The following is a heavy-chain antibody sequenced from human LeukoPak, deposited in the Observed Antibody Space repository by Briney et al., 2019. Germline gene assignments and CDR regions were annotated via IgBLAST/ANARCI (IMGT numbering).Heavy chain of an antibody. J-gene: IGHJ4*02. D-gene: IGHD3-10*01. CDR2: IYYSGST. Sequence: SETLSLTCTVSGGSISSSSYYWGWIRQPPGKGLEWIGSIYYSGSTYYNPSLKSRITISVDTSKNQFSLKLSSVTAADTAVYYCARHSITMVRGVIITPGDLFDYWGQGTLVTVSS. CDR3: ARHSITMVRGVIITPGDLFDY. CDR1: GGSISSSSYY. V-gene: IGHV4-39*01.